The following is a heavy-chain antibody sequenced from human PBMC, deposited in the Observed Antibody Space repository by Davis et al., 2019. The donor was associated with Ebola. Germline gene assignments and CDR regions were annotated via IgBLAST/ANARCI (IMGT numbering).Heavy chain of an antibody. CDR3: ARKRWLQSYYFDY. V-gene: IGHV3-7*03. J-gene: IGHJ4*02. CDR2: IKQDGSEE. D-gene: IGHD5-24*01. Sequence: GESLKISCAASGFTFSSYWMSWVRQAPGKGLEWVANIKQDGSEEYYVDSVKGRLTISRDNAKNSLYLQMNSLRAEDTAVYYCARKRWLQSYYFDYWGQGTLVTVSS. CDR1: GFTFSSYW.